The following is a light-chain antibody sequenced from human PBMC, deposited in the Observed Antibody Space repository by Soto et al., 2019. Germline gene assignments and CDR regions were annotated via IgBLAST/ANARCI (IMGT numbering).Light chain of an antibody. J-gene: IGKJ4*01. V-gene: IGKV1-9*01. CDR3: QHYYSYPH. Sequence: DIQLTQSPSFLSASVGDRVTITCRASQGISSYLAWYQQKPGKAPKLLIYAASTLQSGVQSRFSGSGSGTDFTLTISCLQSEDFATYYCQHYYSYPHFGGGTKVDIK. CDR2: AAS. CDR1: QGISSY.